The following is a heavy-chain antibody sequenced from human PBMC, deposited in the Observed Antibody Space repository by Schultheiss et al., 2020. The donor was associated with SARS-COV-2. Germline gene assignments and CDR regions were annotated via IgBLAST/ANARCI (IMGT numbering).Heavy chain of an antibody. Sequence: SETLSLTCAVYGGSFSAYYWSWIRQPPGKGLEWIGYIYYSGSTSYNSSLKSRVTISMDTSRNQFSLILSSVTAADTAVYYCARIFSYDSSGYHFDYWGQGTLVTVSS. CDR3: ARIFSYDSSGYHFDY. D-gene: IGHD3-22*01. CDR1: GGSFSAYY. J-gene: IGHJ4*02. V-gene: IGHV4-34*11. CDR2: IYYSGST.